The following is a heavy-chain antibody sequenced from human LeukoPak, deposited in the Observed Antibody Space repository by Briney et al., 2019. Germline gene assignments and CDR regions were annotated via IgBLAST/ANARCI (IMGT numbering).Heavy chain of an antibody. CDR2: IYYSGST. J-gene: IGHJ5*02. Sequence: TSETLSLACTVSGGSISSSNYYWGGIRQPPGKGLEWIGSIYYSGSTYYNPSLKSRVTISVDTSKNQFSLKLSSVTAADTAVYYCARRLTTVTSRSSLWLDPWGQGTLVTVSS. D-gene: IGHD4-17*01. CDR3: ARRLTTVTSRSSLWLDP. V-gene: IGHV4-39*01. CDR1: GGSISSSNYY.